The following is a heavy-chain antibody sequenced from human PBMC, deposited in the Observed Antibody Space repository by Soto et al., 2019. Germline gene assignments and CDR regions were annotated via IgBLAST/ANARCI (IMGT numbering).Heavy chain of an antibody. CDR1: GYSISSSNW. V-gene: IGHV4-28*03. Sequence: QVQLQESGPGLVKPSDTLSLICAVSGYSISSSNWWGWIRQPPGKGLEWIGNIYYSGSAYYNPSLKSRVTMSVNTSKNQFSLKLTALTAVDTAVYYCARGDYAKAFEIWGQGTTVTVSS. CDR3: ARGDYAKAFEI. D-gene: IGHD2-2*01. J-gene: IGHJ3*02. CDR2: IYYSGSA.